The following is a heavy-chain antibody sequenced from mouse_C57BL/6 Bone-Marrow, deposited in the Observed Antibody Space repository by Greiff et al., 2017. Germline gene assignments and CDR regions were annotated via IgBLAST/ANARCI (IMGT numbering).Heavy chain of an antibody. CDR1: GYTFTSYW. D-gene: IGHD2-4*01. CDR3: ARSRAYYEYDGTWFAY. V-gene: IGHV1-59*01. CDR2: IDPSASYT. Sequence: QVQLKQPGAELVRPGTSVKLSCKASGYTFTSYWMHWVKQRPGQGLEWIGVIDPSASYTNYNQKFKGKATLTVDTSSSTAYMQLSSLTSEDAAVYYCARSRAYYEYDGTWFAYWGQGTLVTVSA. J-gene: IGHJ3*01.